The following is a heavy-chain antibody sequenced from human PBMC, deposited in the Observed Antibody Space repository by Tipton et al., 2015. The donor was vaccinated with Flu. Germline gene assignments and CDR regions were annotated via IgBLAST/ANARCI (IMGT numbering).Heavy chain of an antibody. Sequence: TLSLTCSVSGYSINSGYYWGWVRRPPGKGLEWIGTIYRSGSTYYNPSLQSRGTMSVVESKIQFSLRLTSVTTADTAVYWCARRDYSNYVSEPRNWFDLWSQGTLVTVSS. D-gene: IGHD4-11*01. CDR2: IYRSGST. CDR3: ARRDYSNYVSEPRNWFDL. J-gene: IGHJ5*02. CDR1: GYSINSGYY. V-gene: IGHV4-38-2*01.